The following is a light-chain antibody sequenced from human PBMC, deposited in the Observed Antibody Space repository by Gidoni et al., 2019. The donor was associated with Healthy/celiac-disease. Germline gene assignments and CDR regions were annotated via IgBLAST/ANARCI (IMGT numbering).Light chain of an antibody. CDR3: SSYTSSSTVV. Sequence: QSALTQPAPVSGSPGQSITIPCPGTSSDVGGYNYVSWYQQHPGKAPKLMIYEVSNRPSGVPDRFSGSKSGNTASLTISGLQAEDEADYYCSSYTSSSTVVFGGGTKLTVL. J-gene: IGLJ2*01. V-gene: IGLV2-14*01. CDR2: EVS. CDR1: SSDVGGYNY.